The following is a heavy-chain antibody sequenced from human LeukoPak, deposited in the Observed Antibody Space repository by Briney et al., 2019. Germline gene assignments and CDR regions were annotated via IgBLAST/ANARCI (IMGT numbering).Heavy chain of an antibody. CDR2: IYSDDNT. CDR3: ARGLQLADLAFDY. D-gene: IGHD6-13*01. Sequence: GGSLRLSCAASGFTVSSNYISWVRQAPGKGLEWVSIIYSDDNTYYADSVKGRFTISRDKSKNTVYLQMNSLRAEDTAVYHCARGLQLADLAFDYWGQGTLVTVSS. J-gene: IGHJ4*02. CDR1: GFTVSSNY. V-gene: IGHV3-53*01.